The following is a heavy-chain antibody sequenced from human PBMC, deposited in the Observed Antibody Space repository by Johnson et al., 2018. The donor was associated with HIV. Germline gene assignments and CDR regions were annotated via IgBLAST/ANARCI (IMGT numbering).Heavy chain of an antibody. CDR3: ARDVTKDAFDI. V-gene: IGHV3-66*01. Sequence: EVQLVESGGGFVKPGGSLRLSCAASGFTFNNAWMSWVRQAPGKGLEWVSVIYSGGTTYNADSVKGRFTISRDNSKNTLYLQMNSLRAEDTAVYYCARDVTKDAFDIWGQGTMVTVSS. J-gene: IGHJ3*02. CDR2: IYSGGTT. CDR1: GFTFNNAW. D-gene: IGHD4-17*01.